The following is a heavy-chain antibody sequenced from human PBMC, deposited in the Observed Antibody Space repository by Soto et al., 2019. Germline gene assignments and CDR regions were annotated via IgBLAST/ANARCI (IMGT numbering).Heavy chain of an antibody. CDR1: FTFSMYS. CDR2: ISSGGSYI. CDR3: TRDQGGSDDSWFDP. D-gene: IGHD1-26*01. V-gene: IGHV3-21*01. Sequence: EVQVVESGGGLVQPGGSLRLSCSFTFSMYSMSWVRQAPGKGLEWVASISSGGSYIKYADSVKGRFTISRDNAKNSVSLQMNSLRVDDTAVYFCTRDQGGSDDSWFDPWGQGTLVTVSS. J-gene: IGHJ5*02.